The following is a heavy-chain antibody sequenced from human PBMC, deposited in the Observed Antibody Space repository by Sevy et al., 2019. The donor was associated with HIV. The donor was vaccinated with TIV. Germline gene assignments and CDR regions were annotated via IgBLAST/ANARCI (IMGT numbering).Heavy chain of an antibody. CDR3: ARDLLDYGSNHPDY. Sequence: GGSLRLSCAASGFTFSSYSMNWVRQAPGKGLEWVSSISSSSSYIYYADSVKGRFTISRDNAKNSLYLQMNSLRAEDTAVYYCARDLLDYGSNHPDYWGQGTLVTGSS. J-gene: IGHJ4*02. D-gene: IGHD4-17*01. V-gene: IGHV3-21*01. CDR2: ISSSSSYI. CDR1: GFTFSSYS.